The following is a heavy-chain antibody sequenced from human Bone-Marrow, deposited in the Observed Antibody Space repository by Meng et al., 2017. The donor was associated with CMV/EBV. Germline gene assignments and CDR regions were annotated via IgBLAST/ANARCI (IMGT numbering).Heavy chain of an antibody. D-gene: IGHD6-13*01. CDR3: ARDSSSGGNWFDP. V-gene: IGHV1-2*02. Sequence: ASVKVSCKASGYTFTGYYMHWVRQAPGQGLEWMGWINPNSGGTNYAQKCQGRVTMTRDTSISTAYMELSRLRSDDTAVYYCARDSSSGGNWFDPWGQGTLVTVSS. J-gene: IGHJ5*02. CDR2: INPNSGGT. CDR1: GYTFTGYY.